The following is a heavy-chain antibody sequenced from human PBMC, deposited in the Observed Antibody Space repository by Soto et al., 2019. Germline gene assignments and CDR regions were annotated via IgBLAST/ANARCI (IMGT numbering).Heavy chain of an antibody. Sequence: GGSLRLSCAASGFTFSSYGMHWVRQAPGKGLEWVAVIWYDGSNKYYADSVKGRFTISRDNSKNTLYLQMNSLRAEDTAVYYCARDAFYDFWSGYFDYYYYYYMDVWGKGTTVTVSS. J-gene: IGHJ6*03. CDR1: GFTFSSYG. CDR2: IWYDGSNK. V-gene: IGHV3-33*01. CDR3: ARDAFYDFWSGYFDYYYYYYMDV. D-gene: IGHD3-3*01.